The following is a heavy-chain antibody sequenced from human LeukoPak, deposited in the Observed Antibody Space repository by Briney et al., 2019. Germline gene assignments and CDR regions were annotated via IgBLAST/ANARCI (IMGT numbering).Heavy chain of an antibody. Sequence: SETLSLTCSVSGDSVSRSDSYWDWIRQPPGKGLEWIGTIYYSGRTYYCPSHKSRVTMSVDPSNNPFSLNLRSVTAADTALYYCARRRYYDGSGYLEWGQGTLLSVSS. J-gene: IGHJ1*01. V-gene: IGHV4-39*01. CDR3: ARRRYYDGSGYLE. D-gene: IGHD3-22*01. CDR1: GDSVSRSDSY. CDR2: IYYSGRT.